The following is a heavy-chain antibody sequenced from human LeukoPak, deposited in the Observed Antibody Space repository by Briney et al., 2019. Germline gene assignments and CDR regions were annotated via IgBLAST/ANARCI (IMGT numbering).Heavy chain of an antibody. V-gene: IGHV3-66*02. CDR1: GFTVSSNY. J-gene: IGHJ5*02. D-gene: IGHD6-13*01. CDR3: ARGSSSDWFDP. Sequence: PGGSLRLSCAASGFTVSSNYMSWVRQAPGKGLEWVSVIYSGGSTYYADSVKGRFTISRDNSKNTLYLQMNSLRAEDTAVYYCARGSSSDWFDPWGQGTLVTVSS. CDR2: IYSGGST.